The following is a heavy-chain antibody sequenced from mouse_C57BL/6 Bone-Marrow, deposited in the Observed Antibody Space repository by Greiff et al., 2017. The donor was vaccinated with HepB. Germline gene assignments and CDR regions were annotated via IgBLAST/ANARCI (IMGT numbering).Heavy chain of an antibody. J-gene: IGHJ2*01. CDR1: GYTFTSYW. Sequence: QVQLQQPGAELVKPGASVKLSCKASGYTFTSYWMQWVKQRPGQGLEWIGEIDPSDSYTNYNQKFKGKATLTVDTSSSTAYMQLSSLTSEDSAVYYCAIWGGFTTGGDYWGQGTTLTVSS. D-gene: IGHD1-1*01. CDR2: IDPSDSYT. V-gene: IGHV1-50*01. CDR3: AIWGGFTTGGDY.